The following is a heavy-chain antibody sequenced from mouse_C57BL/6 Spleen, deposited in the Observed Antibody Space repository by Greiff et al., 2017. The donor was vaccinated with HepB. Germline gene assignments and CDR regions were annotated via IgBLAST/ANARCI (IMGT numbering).Heavy chain of an antibody. D-gene: IGHD1-1*01. J-gene: IGHJ4*01. V-gene: IGHV5-6*01. CDR1: GFTFSSYG. CDR3: ARHGQFITTAYYAMDY. CDR2: ISSGGSYT. Sequence: EVNVVESGGDLVKPGGSLKLSCAASGFTFSSYGMSWVRQTPDKRLEWVATISSGGSYTYYPDSVKGRFTISRDNAKNTLYLQMSSLKSEDTAMYYCARHGQFITTAYYAMDYWGQGTSVTVSS.